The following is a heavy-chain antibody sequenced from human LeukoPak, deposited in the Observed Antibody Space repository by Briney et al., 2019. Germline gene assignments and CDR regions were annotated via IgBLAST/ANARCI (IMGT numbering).Heavy chain of an antibody. CDR2: IYYSGSS. CDR1: GGSICISTHY. D-gene: IGHD3-16*01. Sequence: KPSETLSLTCTVSGGSICISTHYRGWIRQAPGKRLECIGTIYYSGSSYYNPSLKSRVTMSVDTSKNQFSLRLSSVTAADTAVYYCARLPAITTYYYYYMDVWGKGTMVTVSS. CDR3: ARLPAITTYYYYYMDV. J-gene: IGHJ6*03. V-gene: IGHV4-39*01.